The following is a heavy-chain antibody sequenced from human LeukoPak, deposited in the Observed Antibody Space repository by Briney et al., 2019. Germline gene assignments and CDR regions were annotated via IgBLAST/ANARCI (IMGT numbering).Heavy chain of an antibody. CDR1: GGSISSYY. Sequence: SETLSLTCTVSGGSISSYYWNWIRQPPGKGLGWIGYVYYSGTTNYNPSLKSRVTISVDTSKNQFSLKLSSVTAADTAVYYCAREEEYYFDYWGQGTLVTVSS. D-gene: IGHD3-10*01. CDR3: AREEEYYFDY. J-gene: IGHJ4*02. V-gene: IGHV4-59*01. CDR2: VYYSGTT.